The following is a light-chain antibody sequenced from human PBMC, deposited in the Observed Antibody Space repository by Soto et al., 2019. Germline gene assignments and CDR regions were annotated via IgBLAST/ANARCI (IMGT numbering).Light chain of an antibody. CDR2: GNN. J-gene: IGLJ3*02. CDR1: SANIGAAYN. Sequence: QAVLTQPPSVSGAPGQRVTISCTGSSANIGAAYNVDWYQQLPGTAPKLLIYGNNNRPSGVPARFSGSKSGTSASLAIAGLQAEDEGDYYCAAWDDSLSGWVFGGGTKLTVL. CDR3: AAWDDSLSGWV. V-gene: IGLV1-40*01.